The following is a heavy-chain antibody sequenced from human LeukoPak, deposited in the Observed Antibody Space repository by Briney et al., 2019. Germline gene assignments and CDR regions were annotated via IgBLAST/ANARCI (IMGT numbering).Heavy chain of an antibody. J-gene: IGHJ4*02. Sequence: GGSLRLSCAASRFTFSSHEMNWVRQAPGKGLEWISYISSSGSTIHYTDSVRGRFTVSRDNTKNSLYLKMNSLRAEDTAVYYCARGPDCGGDCFPSTYYFDYWGQGTLVTVSS. CDR1: RFTFSSHE. D-gene: IGHD2-21*02. CDR2: ISSSGSTI. CDR3: ARGPDCGGDCFPSTYYFDY. V-gene: IGHV3-48*03.